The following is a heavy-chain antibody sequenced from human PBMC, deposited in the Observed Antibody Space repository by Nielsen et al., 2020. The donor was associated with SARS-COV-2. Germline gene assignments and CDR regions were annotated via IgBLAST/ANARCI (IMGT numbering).Heavy chain of an antibody. J-gene: IGHJ4*02. CDR2: INWAGNT. D-gene: IGHD2-2*01. V-gene: IGHV3-43D*03. CDR3: ARETIDFTSSFVDN. CDR1: GFTFHDYA. Sequence: GESLKISCAASGFTFHDYAMHWVRQAPGKGLEWVSLINWAGNTYYADSVKGRFIISRDNSRNTMFLQMSSLRVEDTAVYYCARETIDFTSSFVDNWGQGTLVTVS.